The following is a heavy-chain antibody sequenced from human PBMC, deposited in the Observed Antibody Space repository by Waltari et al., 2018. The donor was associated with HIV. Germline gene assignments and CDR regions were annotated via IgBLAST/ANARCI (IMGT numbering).Heavy chain of an antibody. CDR3: ARDKAPYSSSSAVDY. CDR2: INYDGSNK. J-gene: IGHJ4*02. CDR1: GFTFGSSG. D-gene: IGHD6-6*01. Sequence: VQLMESGGGVVQPGKPLRLSCATSGFTFGSSGIPWVSQAPGKGLEWVAVINYDGSNKFYAESVKGRFLISRDNSKNTLFLQMNSLRDEDTGLYYCARDKAPYSSSSAVDYWGQGTLVTVS. V-gene: IGHV3-33*01.